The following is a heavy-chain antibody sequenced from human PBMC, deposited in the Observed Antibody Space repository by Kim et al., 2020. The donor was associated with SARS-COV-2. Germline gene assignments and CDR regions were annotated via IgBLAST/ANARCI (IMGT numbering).Heavy chain of an antibody. V-gene: IGHV4-34*01. CDR2: INHSGST. CDR1: GGSFSGYY. Sequence: SETLSLTCAVYGGSFSGYYWSWIRQPPGKGLEWIGEINHSGSTNYNPSLKSRVTISVDTSKNQFSLKLSSVTAADTAVYYCARGCTLLGYCSGGSCYRSFSRDRGDAFDIWGQGTMVTVSS. D-gene: IGHD2-15*01. J-gene: IGHJ3*02. CDR3: ARGCTLLGYCSGGSCYRSFSRDRGDAFDI.